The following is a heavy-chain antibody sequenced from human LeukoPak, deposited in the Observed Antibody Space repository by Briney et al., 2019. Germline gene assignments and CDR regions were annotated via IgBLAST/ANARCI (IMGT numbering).Heavy chain of an antibody. V-gene: IGHV4-4*07. CDR1: GGSISSYY. CDR2: IYTSGST. J-gene: IGHJ6*03. D-gene: IGHD1-1*01. CDR3: ARCSTGTYYYYYYMDV. Sequence: NPSETLSLTCTVSGGSISSYYWSWIRQPAGKGLEWIGRIYTSGSTNYNPFLKSRVTMSVDTSKNQFSLKLSSVTAADTAVYYCARCSTGTYYYYYYMDVWGKGTTVTVSS.